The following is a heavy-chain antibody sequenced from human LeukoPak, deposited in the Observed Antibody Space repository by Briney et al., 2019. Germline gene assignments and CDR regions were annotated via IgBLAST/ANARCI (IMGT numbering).Heavy chain of an antibody. V-gene: IGHV3-7*01. CDR3: ARENYNWNPDQGYKVFDY. Sequence: QPGGSLRLSCAASGFAFRNFWMSWVRQAPGKGLELVANTKQDGCGKYYVDSVEGRFTVSRDNAKNSLYLQMNSLRAEDTAVYYCARENYNWNPDQGYKVFDYWGQGILVTVSS. J-gene: IGHJ4*02. D-gene: IGHD1-20*01. CDR2: TKQDGCGK. CDR1: GFAFRNFW.